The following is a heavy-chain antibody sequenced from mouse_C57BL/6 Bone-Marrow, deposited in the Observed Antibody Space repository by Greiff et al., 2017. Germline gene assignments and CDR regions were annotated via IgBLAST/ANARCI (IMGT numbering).Heavy chain of an antibody. D-gene: IGHD3-3*01. J-gene: IGHJ3*01. V-gene: IGHV1-69*01. CDR3: ARGTLYWFAY. CDR2: IDPSVSST. CDR1: GYTFTSYW. Sequence: QVQLQQPGAELVMPGASVKLSCKASGYTFTSYWMHWVKQRPGQGLEWLGEIDPSVSSTNYNQKVTGKSTLTVDTSSSPAYMQLSNLTSEDSEVDDCARGTLYWFAYWGQGTLVTVSA.